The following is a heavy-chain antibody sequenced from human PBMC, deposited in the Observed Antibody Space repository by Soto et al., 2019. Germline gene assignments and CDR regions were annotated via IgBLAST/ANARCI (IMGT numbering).Heavy chain of an antibody. J-gene: IGHJ6*02. CDR2: ISNDGINK. CDR1: GFTFSSYG. Sequence: LRLSCAVSGFTFSSYGMHWVRQAPGKGLEWMSVISNDGINKYYADSVKGRFTISRDDSKNTLYLQMNSLRAEDTAVYYCARPRGDYYYYYGMDVWGQGTTVTVSS. D-gene: IGHD3-10*01. CDR3: ARPRGDYYYYYGMDV. V-gene: IGHV3-30*03.